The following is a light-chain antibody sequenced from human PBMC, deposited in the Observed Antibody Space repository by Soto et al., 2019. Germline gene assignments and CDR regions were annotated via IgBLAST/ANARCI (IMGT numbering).Light chain of an antibody. V-gene: IGLV1-40*01. Sequence: QSVLTQPPSVSGAPGQTVTIPCTGGTSNIGAGYDVHWYQQLPETAPKLLIFVNNNRPSGVPDRFSGSKSGTSASLAITGLQAEDEADYYCQSYDNSLNTWVFGGWTKLTVL. CDR3: QSYDNSLNTWV. J-gene: IGLJ3*02. CDR2: VNN. CDR1: TSNIGAGYD.